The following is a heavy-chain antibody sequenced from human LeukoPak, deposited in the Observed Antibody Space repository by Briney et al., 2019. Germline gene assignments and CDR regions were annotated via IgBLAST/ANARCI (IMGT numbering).Heavy chain of an antibody. Sequence: GGSLRLSCAASGFTFSNAWMSWVRQAPGKGLEWVGRIKSKTDGGTTDYAAPVKGRFTISRDDSKNTLYLQMNSLKTEDTAVYYCTTLGEQLWILRYFDYWGQGTLVTVSS. CDR3: TTLGEQLWILRYFDY. CDR1: GFTFSNAW. V-gene: IGHV3-15*01. J-gene: IGHJ4*02. CDR2: IKSKTDGGTT. D-gene: IGHD5-18*01.